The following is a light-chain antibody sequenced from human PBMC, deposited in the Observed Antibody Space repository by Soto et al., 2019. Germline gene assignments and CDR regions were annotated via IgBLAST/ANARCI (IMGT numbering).Light chain of an antibody. CDR1: SSDVGSYNL. CDR2: EVS. V-gene: IGLV2-23*02. Sequence: QSVLTQPASVSGSPGQSITISCTGTSSDVGSYNLVSWYQQHPGKAPKLMIYEVSKRPSGVSNRFSGSKSGNTASLTISGLQAEDEADYYCCSYAGSSTLNYFFGTGTKVTVL. CDR3: CSYAGSSTLNYF. J-gene: IGLJ1*01.